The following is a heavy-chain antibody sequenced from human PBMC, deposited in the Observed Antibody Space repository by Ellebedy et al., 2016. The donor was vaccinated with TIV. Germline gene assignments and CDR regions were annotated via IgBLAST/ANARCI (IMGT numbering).Heavy chain of an antibody. V-gene: IGHV4-34*01. D-gene: IGHD6-19*01. Sequence: MPGGSLRLSCAVYGGSFSGYFWSRIRQSPGKGLDWIGDVNHSGSTNYNPSLKSRVTISVETSKNHFSLELSSVTAADTAVYYCASSSGWYGGARWFDPWGQGTLVTVSS. CDR2: VNHSGST. CDR3: ASSSGWYGGARWFDP. CDR1: GGSFSGYF. J-gene: IGHJ5*02.